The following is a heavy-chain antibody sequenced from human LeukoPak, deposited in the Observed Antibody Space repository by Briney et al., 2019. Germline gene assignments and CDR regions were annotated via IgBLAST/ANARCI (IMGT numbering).Heavy chain of an antibody. CDR1: GFTYSSYA. D-gene: IGHD3-9*01. V-gene: IGHV3-23*01. J-gene: IGHJ4*02. CDR2: ISGSGGST. Sequence: AGGSLRLSCAASGFTYSSYAMSWVLQAPGKVLEWVSAISGSGGSTYYADSVKGRFTISRDNSKNTLYLQMNSLRAEDTAVYYCAKDHSDDILTGYYFYWGQGTLVTVSS. CDR3: AKDHSDDILTGYYFY.